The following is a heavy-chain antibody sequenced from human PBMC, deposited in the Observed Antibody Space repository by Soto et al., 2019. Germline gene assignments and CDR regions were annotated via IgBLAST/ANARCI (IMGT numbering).Heavy chain of an antibody. V-gene: IGHV3-7*05. CDR1: GFTFSNYW. CDR3: ASAYCGGDCYSSRPLTFDY. Sequence: PGGSLRLSCAASGFTFSNYWMNWVRQAPGKGLEWVANIKQDGSEKYYVDPVKGRFTISRDNAKNSLYLQMNSLRVEDTAVYYCASAYCGGDCYSSRPLTFDYWGQGTPVTVSS. CDR2: IKQDGSEK. D-gene: IGHD2-21*02. J-gene: IGHJ4*02.